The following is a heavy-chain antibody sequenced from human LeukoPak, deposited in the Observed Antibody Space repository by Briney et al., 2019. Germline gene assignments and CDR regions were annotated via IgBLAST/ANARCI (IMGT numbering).Heavy chain of an antibody. V-gene: IGHV1-46*01. CDR3: ARLIAARGIEY. CDR1: GYTFTGYY. J-gene: IGHJ4*02. CDR2: INPRDGYT. D-gene: IGHD6-6*01. Sequence: ASVKVSCKASGYTFTGYYMHWVRQAPGQGLEWMGIINPRDGYTNYAQKFQGRVTMTRDMATSTIYMQLSSLRSEDTAMYYCARLIAARGIEYWGQGILVTVSS.